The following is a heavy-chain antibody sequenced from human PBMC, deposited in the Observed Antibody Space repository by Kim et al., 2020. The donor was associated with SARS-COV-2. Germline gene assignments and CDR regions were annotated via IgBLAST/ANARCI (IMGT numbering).Heavy chain of an antibody. CDR1: GYTLTELS. V-gene: IGHV1-24*01. CDR2: FDPEDGET. Sequence: ASVKVSCKVSGYTLTELSMHWVRQAPGKGLEWMGGFDPEDGETIYAQKFQGRVTMTEDTSTDTAYMELSSLRSEDTAVYYCATDLDSSGYYDFDYWGQGTLVTVSS. J-gene: IGHJ4*02. D-gene: IGHD3-22*01. CDR3: ATDLDSSGYYDFDY.